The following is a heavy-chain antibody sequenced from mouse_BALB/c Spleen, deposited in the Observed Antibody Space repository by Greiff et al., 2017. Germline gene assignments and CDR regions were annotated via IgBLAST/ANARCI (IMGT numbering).Heavy chain of an antibody. CDR1: GDSFTSGY. CDR2: ISYSGST. J-gene: IGHJ4*01. V-gene: IGHV3-8*02. D-gene: IGHD2-4*01. Sequence: EVQLQQSGPSLVKPSQTLSLTCSVTGDSFTSGYWNWVRKFPGNKLEYMGYISYSGSTYYNPSLKSRISITRDTSKNQYYLQLNSVTTEDTATYYCARYDYDHYYAMDYWGQGTSVTVSS. CDR3: ARYDYDHYYAMDY.